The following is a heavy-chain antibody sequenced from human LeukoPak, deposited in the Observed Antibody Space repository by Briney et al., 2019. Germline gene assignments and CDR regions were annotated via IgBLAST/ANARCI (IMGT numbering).Heavy chain of an antibody. Sequence: GGSLRLSCAASGVVFRSFSMTWVRQAPRKGLEWVASISSTSNHKYHADSVKGRFTISRDNDENSLYLQMNSLRAEDTALYDCATRVTADSYDASDIWGQGTMVTVSS. D-gene: IGHD6-25*01. J-gene: IGHJ3*02. CDR3: ATRVTADSYDASDI. V-gene: IGHV3-21*06. CDR2: ISSTSNHK. CDR1: GVVFRSFS.